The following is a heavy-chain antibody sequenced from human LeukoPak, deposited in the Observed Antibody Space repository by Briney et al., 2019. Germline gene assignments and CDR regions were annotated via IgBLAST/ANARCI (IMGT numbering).Heavy chain of an antibody. CDR1: GFAFSRFT. CDR2: ISGNGHQT. J-gene: IGHJ4*02. D-gene: IGHD3-22*01. Sequence: PGGSLRLSCSASGFAFSRFTMTWVRHLPGKGLDWVSTISGNGHQTYYGDSVKGRFSVSRDNSKNILYLQMDGLRADDSALYYCAKDANYYDSSGFFIPFDYWGQGTLVTVSS. CDR3: AKDANYYDSSGFFIPFDY. V-gene: IGHV3-23*01.